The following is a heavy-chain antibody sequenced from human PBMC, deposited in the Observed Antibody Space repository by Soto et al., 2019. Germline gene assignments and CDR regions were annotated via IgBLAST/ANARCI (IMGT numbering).Heavy chain of an antibody. CDR2: IKSKTDGGTT. J-gene: IGHJ6*02. CDR3: TTGSRWSNYGPPTTNAYYYGMDV. Sequence: GGSLRLSCAASGFTFSNAWMNWVRQAPGKGLEWVGRIKSKTDGGTTDYAAPVKGRFTISRDDSKNTLYLQMNSLKTEDTAVYYCTTGSRWSNYGPPTTNAYYYGMDVWGQGTTVTVSS. V-gene: IGHV3-15*07. CDR1: GFTFSNAW. D-gene: IGHD4-4*01.